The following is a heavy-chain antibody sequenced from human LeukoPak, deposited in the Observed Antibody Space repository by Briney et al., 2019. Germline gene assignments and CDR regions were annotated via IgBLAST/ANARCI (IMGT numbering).Heavy chain of an antibody. J-gene: IGHJ6*03. CDR3: AGKTDAYYYYYYMDV. Sequence: GGSLRLSCAASGFTFSDYYMSWVRQAPGKGLEWVSYISSSGSTIYYADSVKGRFTISRDNAKNSLYLQMNSLRAEDTAVYYCAGKTDAYYYYYYMDVWGKGTTVTISS. CDR1: GFTFSDYY. D-gene: IGHD2-21*02. V-gene: IGHV3-11*01. CDR2: ISSSGSTI.